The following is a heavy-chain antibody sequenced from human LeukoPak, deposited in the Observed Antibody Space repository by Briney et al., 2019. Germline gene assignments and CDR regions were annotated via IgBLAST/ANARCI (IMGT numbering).Heavy chain of an antibody. D-gene: IGHD3-22*01. J-gene: IGHJ4*02. CDR3: AKEITMIVVVITRGYFDY. Sequence: GGSLRLSCAASGFTFSSYAMHWVRQAPGKGQEWVAVISYDGSNKYYADSVKGRFTISRDNSKNTLYLQMNSLRAEDTAVYYCAKEITMIVVVITRGYFDYWGQGTLVTVSS. CDR1: GFTFSSYA. V-gene: IGHV3-30*04. CDR2: ISYDGSNK.